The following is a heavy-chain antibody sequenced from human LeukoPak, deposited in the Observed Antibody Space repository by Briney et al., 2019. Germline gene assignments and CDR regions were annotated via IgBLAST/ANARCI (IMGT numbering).Heavy chain of an antibody. D-gene: IGHD3-16*01. CDR3: TKWGGSADDY. Sequence: GGSLRLSCTGSGFTFGDYAMTWFRQAPGKGLEWVSFIRSKVYGGTTEYAASVKGRFTISREYSKNIAYLEMNSLKTEDTAVYYCTKWGGSADDYWGQGTLVTVSS. J-gene: IGHJ4*02. CDR2: IRSKVYGGTT. CDR1: GFTFGDYA. V-gene: IGHV3-49*03.